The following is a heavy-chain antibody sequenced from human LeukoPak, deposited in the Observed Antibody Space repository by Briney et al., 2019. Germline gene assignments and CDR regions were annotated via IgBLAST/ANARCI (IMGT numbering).Heavy chain of an antibody. Sequence: PSETLSLTCTVSGGSISSSSYYWGWIRQPPGKGLEWIGSIYYSGSTYYNPSLKSRVTISVDTSKNQFSLKLSSVTAADTAVYYCARRSSRGYYGSGSYYNGDPPSRFDPWGQGTLVTVSS. CDR1: GGSISSSSYY. D-gene: IGHD3-10*01. CDR2: IYYSGST. V-gene: IGHV4-39*01. CDR3: ARRSSRGYYGSGSYYNGDPPSRFDP. J-gene: IGHJ5*02.